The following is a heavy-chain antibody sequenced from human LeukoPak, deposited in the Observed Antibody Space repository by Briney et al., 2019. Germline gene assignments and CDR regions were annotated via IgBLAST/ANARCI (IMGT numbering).Heavy chain of an antibody. CDR3: AKDQSSGWYGYSDY. CDR2: ISGNGGNT. CDR1: GFTFSSYA. D-gene: IGHD6-19*01. J-gene: IGHJ4*02. Sequence: GGSLRLSCAASGFTFSSYAMSWVRQAPGKGLEWASAISGNGGNTYYADSVKGRFTISRDNSKNTLYLQMNSPRAEDTAVYYCAKDQSSGWYGYSDYWRQGTLVTVSS. V-gene: IGHV3-23*01.